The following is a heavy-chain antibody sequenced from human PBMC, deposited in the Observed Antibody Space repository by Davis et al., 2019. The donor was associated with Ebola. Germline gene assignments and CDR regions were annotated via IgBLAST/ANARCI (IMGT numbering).Heavy chain of an antibody. CDR2: IRSKTNGGII. Sequence: GESLKIPCAASGFSFNEAWTWMNWLRQAPGKGLEWVGRIRSKTNGGIIDYAAFVEGRFIISRDDSKNTLFLQINSLRTEDTAVYYCSTDPARGYWGQGTLVNVSS. CDR3: STDPARGY. V-gene: IGHV3-15*07. CDR1: GFSFNEAW. J-gene: IGHJ4*02.